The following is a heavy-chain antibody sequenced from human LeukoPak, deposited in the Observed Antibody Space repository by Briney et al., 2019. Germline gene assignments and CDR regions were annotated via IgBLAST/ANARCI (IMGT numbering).Heavy chain of an antibody. Sequence: PGRSLRLSCAASGFTFENYAMHWVRQAPGKGLEWLSIISWNSGYIGYADSVKGRFTISRDNSKNTLYLQMNTLRTEDTAVYYCAKSIFGVVGLDYWGQGTLVTVSS. D-gene: IGHD3-3*01. CDR2: ISWNSGYI. CDR1: GFTFENYA. J-gene: IGHJ4*02. CDR3: AKSIFGVVGLDY. V-gene: IGHV3-9*01.